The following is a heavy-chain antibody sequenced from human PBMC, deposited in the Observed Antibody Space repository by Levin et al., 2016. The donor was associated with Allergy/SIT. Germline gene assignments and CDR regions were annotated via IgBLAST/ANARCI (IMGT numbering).Heavy chain of an antibody. D-gene: IGHD3-3*01. Sequence: GESLKISCAVSGLSVRSIYMNWVRQAPGKGLEWVSVMYSGGTTNYADSVKGRFTISRDNSNNTLYLEMNNLRAEDTAVYYCVRGLFGMVNRYYFHYWGQGTLVTVSS. CDR3: VRGLFGMVNRYYFHY. J-gene: IGHJ4*02. CDR1: GLSVRSIY. CDR2: MYSGGTT. V-gene: IGHV3-53*01.